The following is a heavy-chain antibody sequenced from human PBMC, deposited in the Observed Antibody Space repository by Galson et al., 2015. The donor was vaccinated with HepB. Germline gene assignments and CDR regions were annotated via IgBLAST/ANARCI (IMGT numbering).Heavy chain of an antibody. CDR3: ARDTGGSYPNYYYYGMDV. CDR2: INAGNGNT. CDR1: GYTFTSYA. Sequence: SVKVSCKASGYTFTSYAMHWVRQAPGQRLEWMGWINAGNGNTKYSQKFQGRVTITRDTSASTAYMELSSLRSEDTAVYYCARDTGGSYPNYYYYGMDVWGQGTTVTVSS. D-gene: IGHD1-26*01. V-gene: IGHV1-3*01. J-gene: IGHJ6*02.